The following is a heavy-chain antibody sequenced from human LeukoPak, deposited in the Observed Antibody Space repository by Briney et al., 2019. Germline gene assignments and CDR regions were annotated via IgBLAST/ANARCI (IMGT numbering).Heavy chain of an antibody. D-gene: IGHD3-22*01. CDR3: ARDEIVVVITFSAFDI. CDR2: ISGSGTIT. J-gene: IGHJ3*02. V-gene: IGHV3-23*01. Sequence: GGSLRLSCAASGFTFTDYAMNWVRQAPGKGLEWVSTISGSGTITYYADSVKGRFTTSRDNSKNTLYLQMNSLRAEDTAVYYCARDEIVVVITFSAFDIWGQGTMVTVSS. CDR1: GFTFTDYA.